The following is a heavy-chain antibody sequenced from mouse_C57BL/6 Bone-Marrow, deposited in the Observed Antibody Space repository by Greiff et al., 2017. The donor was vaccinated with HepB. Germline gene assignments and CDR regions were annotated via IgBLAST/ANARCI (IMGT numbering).Heavy chain of an antibody. J-gene: IGHJ2*01. CDR2: IHPNSSST. CDR3: ARVYSLAWYYFDY. V-gene: IGHV1-64*01. D-gene: IGHD2-1*01. CDR1: GYTFTSYW. Sequence: QVQLQQPGAELVKPGASVKLSCKASGYTFTSYWMHWVKQRPGQGLEWIGMIHPNSSSTNYNEKFKSKATLTVDKSSSTAYMQLSSLTSEYSAVYYCARVYSLAWYYFDYWGQGTTLTVSS.